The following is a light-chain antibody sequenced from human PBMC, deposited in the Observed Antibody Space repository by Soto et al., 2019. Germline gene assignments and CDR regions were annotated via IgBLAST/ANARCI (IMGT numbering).Light chain of an antibody. CDR2: DVS. Sequence: QSALTQPRSVSGSPGQSVTISCTGTSSNVGGYNYVSWYQQHPGKAPKLMIYDVSKRPSGVPDRFSGSKSGNTASLTISGLQYEDEADYYCCSYAGSYTLFGGGTKLTVL. CDR1: SSNVGGYNY. J-gene: IGLJ2*01. CDR3: CSYAGSYTL. V-gene: IGLV2-11*01.